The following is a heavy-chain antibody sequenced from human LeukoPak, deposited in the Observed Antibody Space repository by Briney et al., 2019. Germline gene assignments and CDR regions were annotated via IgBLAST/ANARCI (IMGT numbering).Heavy chain of an antibody. CDR3: ARDVLDYYDRSDYVT. CDR2: INPNSGGT. CDR1: GYTFTGYY. D-gene: IGHD3-22*01. J-gene: IGHJ4*02. Sequence: ASVKVSCKASGYTFTGYYMHWVRQAPGQGLEWMGWINPNSGGTHYAQKFQGTVTMTRDTSISTAYMELSSLRSEDTAVYYCARDVLDYYDRSDYVTWGQGTLVTVSS. V-gene: IGHV1-2*02.